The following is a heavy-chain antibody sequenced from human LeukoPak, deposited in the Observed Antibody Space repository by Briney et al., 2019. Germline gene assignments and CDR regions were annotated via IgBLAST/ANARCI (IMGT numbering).Heavy chain of an antibody. J-gene: IGHJ4*02. Sequence: PGGSLRLSCAASGFTFNTYWMHWVRQAPGKGLVWVARINVDGSSVVYADSVKGRFMISRDNAKRTLHLQLNSLRGDDTAVYFCVSEPPHCRGFDYWGQGTLVTVSS. D-gene: IGHD2-21*01. V-gene: IGHV3-74*01. CDR2: INVDGSSV. CDR1: GFTFNTYW. CDR3: VSEPPHCRGFDY.